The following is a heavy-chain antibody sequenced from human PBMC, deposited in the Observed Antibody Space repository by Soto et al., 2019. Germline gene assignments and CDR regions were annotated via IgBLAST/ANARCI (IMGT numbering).Heavy chain of an antibody. CDR3: ATHYSDYERMANWFDP. D-gene: IGHD4-17*01. CDR1: GYTFTSYG. Sequence: QVQLVQSGAEVKKPGASVKVSCKASGYTFTSYGISWVRQAPGQGLEWMGWISAYNGNTNYAQKLQGRVTMTTDTSTSTAYMELRSLRSDDTAVYYCATHYSDYERMANWFDPWGQGTLVTVSS. V-gene: IGHV1-18*01. CDR2: ISAYNGNT. J-gene: IGHJ5*02.